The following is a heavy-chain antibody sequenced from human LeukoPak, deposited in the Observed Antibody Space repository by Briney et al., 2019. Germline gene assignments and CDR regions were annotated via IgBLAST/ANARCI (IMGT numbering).Heavy chain of an antibody. CDR1: GFTFNSYA. V-gene: IGHV3-30-3*01. J-gene: IGHJ4*02. Sequence: PGRSLRLSCAASGFTFNSYAMHWVRQAPGKGLERMAVISYEGSNKFYADSVKGRFTISRDNSENRLYLQMNSLRAEDTAVYYCARSFYTTSGSHYFDYWGQGTLVTVSS. D-gene: IGHD2/OR15-2a*01. CDR2: ISYEGSNK. CDR3: ARSFYTTSGSHYFDY.